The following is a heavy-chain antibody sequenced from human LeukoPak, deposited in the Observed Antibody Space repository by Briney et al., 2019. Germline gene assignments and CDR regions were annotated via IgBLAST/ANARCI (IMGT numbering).Heavy chain of an antibody. CDR1: GYTFTSYG. CDR2: ISAYNGNT. V-gene: IGHV1-18*01. Sequence: ASVKDSCKASGYTFTSYGISWVRQAPGQGLEWMGWISAYNGNTNYAQKLQGRVTMTTDTSTSTAYMELRSLRSDDTAVYYCARVGATGSYDILTGYYRNFDYWGQGTLVTVSS. D-gene: IGHD3-9*01. CDR3: ARVGATGSYDILTGYYRNFDY. J-gene: IGHJ4*02.